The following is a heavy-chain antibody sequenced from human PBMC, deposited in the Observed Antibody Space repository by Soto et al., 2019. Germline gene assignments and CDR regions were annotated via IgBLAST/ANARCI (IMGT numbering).Heavy chain of an antibody. CDR2: IYYSGST. CDR1: GGSVSSGSYY. V-gene: IGHV4-61*01. CDR3: ARDPPYGGNSDPY. J-gene: IGHJ4*02. D-gene: IGHD4-17*01. Sequence: SETLSLTCTVSGGSVSSGSYYWSWIRQPPGKGLEWIGYIYYSGSTNYNPSLKSRVTISVDTSKNQFSLKLSSVTAADTAVYYCARDPPYGGNSDPYWGQGTLVTVSS.